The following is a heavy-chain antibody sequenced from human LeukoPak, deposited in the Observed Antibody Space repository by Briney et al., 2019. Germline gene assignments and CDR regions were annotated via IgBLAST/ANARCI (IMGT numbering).Heavy chain of an antibody. J-gene: IGHJ4*02. Sequence: PSETLSLTCTVSGGSISSYYWSWIRQPPGKGLEWIGYIYYSGSTNYNPSLKSRVTVSIDTAKNQFSLKLSSVTAADTAVYYCARDSSGIAAPGTDWGQGTLVTVS. V-gene: IGHV4-59*12. D-gene: IGHD6-13*01. CDR1: GGSISSYY. CDR3: ARDSSGIAAPGTD. CDR2: IYYSGST.